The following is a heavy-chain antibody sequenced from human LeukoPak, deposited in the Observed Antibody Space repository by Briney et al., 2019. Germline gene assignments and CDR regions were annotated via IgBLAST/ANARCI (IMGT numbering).Heavy chain of an antibody. J-gene: IGHJ4*02. D-gene: IGHD3-10*01. CDR3: ARVEGRFGELSSRYFDY. CDR2: IYYSGST. V-gene: IGHV4-59*12. CDR1: GGSISSYY. Sequence: SETLSLTCTVSGGSISSYYWSWIRQPPGKGLEWIGYIYYSGSTNYNPSLKSRVTISVDTSKNQFSLKLSSVTAADTAVYYCARVEGRFGELSSRYFDYWGQGTLVTVSS.